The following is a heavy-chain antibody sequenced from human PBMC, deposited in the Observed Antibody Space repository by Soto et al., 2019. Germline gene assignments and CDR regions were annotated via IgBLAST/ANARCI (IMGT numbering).Heavy chain of an antibody. D-gene: IGHD1-7*01. J-gene: IGHJ6*03. V-gene: IGHV4-59*08. CDR1: GGSISSYY. Sequence: SETLSLTCTVSGGSISSYYWSWIRQPPGKGLEWIGYIYYSGSTYYNPSLKSRVTISVDTSKNQFSLKLSSVTAADTAVYYCARHAWYNWNYEDFYYYYYMDVWGKGTTVTVSS. CDR2: IYYSGST. CDR3: ARHAWYNWNYEDFYYYYYMDV.